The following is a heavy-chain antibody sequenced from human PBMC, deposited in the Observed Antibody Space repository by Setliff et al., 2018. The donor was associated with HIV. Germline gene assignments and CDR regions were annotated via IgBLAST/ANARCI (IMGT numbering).Heavy chain of an antibody. CDR2: IIPIFGAA. Sequence: SVKVSCKASGGTFSSYAITWVRQAPGQGLEWMGGIIPIFGAANYAQKFQGRVTIAADESTSTAYMELSSLRSEDTAVYYCASGSHGEGATDYWCLGTLVTVSS. CDR3: ASGSHGEGATDY. CDR1: GGTFSSYA. V-gene: IGHV1-69*13. D-gene: IGHD1-26*01. J-gene: IGHJ4*02.